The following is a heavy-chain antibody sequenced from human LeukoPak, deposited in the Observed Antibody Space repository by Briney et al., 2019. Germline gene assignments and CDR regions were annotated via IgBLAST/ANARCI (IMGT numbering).Heavy chain of an antibody. J-gene: IGHJ4*02. Sequence: PSETLSLTCAVYGGSFSGYYWSWIRQPPGKGLEWIGEINHSGSTNYNPSLKSRVTISVDTSKNQFSLKLSSVTAADTAVYYCARLLYYDSSGYYYSFDYWGQGTLVTVSS. CDR3: ARLLYYDSSGYYYSFDY. CDR2: INHSGST. CDR1: GGSFSGYY. V-gene: IGHV4-34*01. D-gene: IGHD3-22*01.